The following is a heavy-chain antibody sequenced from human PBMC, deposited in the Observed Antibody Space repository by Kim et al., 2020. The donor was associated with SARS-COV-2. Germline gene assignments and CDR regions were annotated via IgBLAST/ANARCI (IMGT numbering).Heavy chain of an antibody. CDR3: AKDRTYGSGSYIADFHH. J-gene: IGHJ1*01. V-gene: IGHV3-23*01. CDR2: ISGSGGST. Sequence: GGSLRLSCAASGFTFSSYAMSWVRQAPGKGLEWVSAISGSGGSTYYADSVKDRFTISRDNSKNALYLQLTSLRAEDTAVYYCAKDRTYGSGSYIADFHHWGQGALVTVSS. D-gene: IGHD3-10*01. CDR1: GFTFSSYA.